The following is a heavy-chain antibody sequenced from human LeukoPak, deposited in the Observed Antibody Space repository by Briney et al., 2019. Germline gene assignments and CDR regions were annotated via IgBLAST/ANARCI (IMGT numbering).Heavy chain of an antibody. Sequence: PSETLSLTCTVSGGSISSGGYYWSWIRQHPGKGLEWIGYIYYSGSTYYNPSLKSRVTISVDTSKNQFSLKLSSVTAADTAVYYCARDAAFGGVNHFDYWGQGTQVTVSS. CDR2: IYYSGST. CDR1: GGSISSGGYY. J-gene: IGHJ4*02. D-gene: IGHD3-16*01. V-gene: IGHV4-31*03. CDR3: ARDAAFGGVNHFDY.